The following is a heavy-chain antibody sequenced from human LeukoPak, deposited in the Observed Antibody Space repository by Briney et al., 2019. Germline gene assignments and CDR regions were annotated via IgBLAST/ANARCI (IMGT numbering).Heavy chain of an antibody. CDR3: ARRPTMIVVVIERGDAFDI. J-gene: IGHJ3*02. V-gene: IGHV1-18*01. D-gene: IGHD3-22*01. CDR1: GGTFSSYA. Sequence: GASVKVSCKASGGTFSSYAISWVRQAPGQGLEWMGWISAYNGNTNYAQKLQGRVTMTTDTSTSTAYMELRSLRSDDTAVYYCARRPTMIVVVIERGDAFDIWGQGTMVTVSS. CDR2: ISAYNGNT.